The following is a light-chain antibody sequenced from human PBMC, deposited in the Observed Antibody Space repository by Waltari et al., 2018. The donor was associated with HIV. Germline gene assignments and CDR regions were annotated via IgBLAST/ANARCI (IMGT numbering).Light chain of an antibody. CDR2: GTS. Sequence: EVVLTRSPGALSLSPGENVSLSCRASKTVNSDYLAWYQQRRGQPPTLLLSGTSVRAPGVPGRFSGSGSGTVFTLTITRLEPEDFTTYLCQQFDDWEYTFGQGTQLDLK. J-gene: IGKJ2*01. CDR3: QQFDDWEYT. V-gene: IGKV3-20*01. CDR1: KTVNSDY.